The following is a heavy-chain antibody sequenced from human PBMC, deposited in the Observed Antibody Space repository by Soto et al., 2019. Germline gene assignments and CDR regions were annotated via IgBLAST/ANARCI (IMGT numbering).Heavy chain of an antibody. J-gene: IGHJ4*02. V-gene: IGHV1-69*01. D-gene: IGHD3-22*01. CDR2: IIPIFGTP. CDR3: ATGGNYYETSGLAY. CDR1: GDSFSSYA. Sequence: QVQLVQSVAEVKKPGSSVKVSCKASGDSFSSYAISWVRQAPGHGLEWMGRIIPIFGTPNYAQRVEGRVTITADESTSTANMELSSLRSDDRAVYYFATGGNYYETSGLAYWGQGTLVTVSS.